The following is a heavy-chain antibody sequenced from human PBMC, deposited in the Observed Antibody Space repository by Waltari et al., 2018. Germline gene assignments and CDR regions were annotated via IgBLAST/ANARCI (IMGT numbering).Heavy chain of an antibody. CDR1: GFTFSSYA. Sequence: EVQLLESGGGLVQPGGSLRLSCAASGFTFSSYAMSWVRQAPGTGLEWVSVIYSGGSTYYADSVKGRFTISRDNSKNTLYLQMNSLRAEDTAVYYCAKDELSSITIFGVVPQYFQHWGQGTLVTVSS. D-gene: IGHD3-3*01. J-gene: IGHJ1*01. V-gene: IGHV3-23*03. CDR2: IYSGGST. CDR3: AKDELSSITIFGVVPQYFQH.